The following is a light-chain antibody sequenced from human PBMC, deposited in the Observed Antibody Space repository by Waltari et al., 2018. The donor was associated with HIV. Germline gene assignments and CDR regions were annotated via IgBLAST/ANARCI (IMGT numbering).Light chain of an antibody. CDR2: EGN. Sequence: QSALTQPASVSGSPGQSITISCTGSSSAVGTYSLVSCYQHHPGKAPKPMIYEGNKRPSGVSNRFSGSKSGNTASLTISGLQAEDEADYYCSSYTSFSTVLFGGGTKLTVL. CDR1: SSAVGTYSL. CDR3: SSYTSFSTVL. J-gene: IGLJ2*01. V-gene: IGLV2-23*03.